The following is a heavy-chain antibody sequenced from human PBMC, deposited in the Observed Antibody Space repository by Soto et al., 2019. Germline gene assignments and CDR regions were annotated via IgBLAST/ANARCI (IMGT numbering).Heavy chain of an antibody. CDR3: AKDGWRCSGGSCYSGGHTHWFDP. CDR2: ISGSGGST. J-gene: IGHJ5*02. CDR1: GFTFSSYA. Sequence: GGSLRLSCAASGFTFSSYAMSWVRQAPGKGLEWVSAISGSGGSTYYADSVKGRFTISRYNSKNTLYLQMNSLRAEDTAVYYCAKDGWRCSGGSCYSGGHTHWFDPWGQGTLVTVSS. D-gene: IGHD2-15*01. V-gene: IGHV3-23*01.